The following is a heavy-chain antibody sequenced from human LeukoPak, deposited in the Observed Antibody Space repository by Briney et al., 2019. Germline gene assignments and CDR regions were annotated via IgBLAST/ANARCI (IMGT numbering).Heavy chain of an antibody. CDR1: GGSISSGSYY. CDR2: IYTSGST. V-gene: IGHV4-61*02. CDR3: AREPLWSGFGFDP. J-gene: IGHJ5*02. D-gene: IGHD3-3*01. Sequence: SQTLSLTCTVSGGSISSGSYYWSWIRQPAGKGLEWIGRIYTSGSTNYNPSLKSRVTISVDTSKNQFSLKLSSVTAADTAVYYCAREPLWSGFGFDPWGQGTLVTVSS.